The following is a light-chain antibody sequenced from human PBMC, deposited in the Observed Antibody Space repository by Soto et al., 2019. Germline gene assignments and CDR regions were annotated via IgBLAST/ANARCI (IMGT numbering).Light chain of an antibody. Sequence: QSALTQAASVSGSPGQSITISCTGSSSDVGGSNFVSWYQHHPGKAPKLLIYEVDNRPSGVSNRFSGSKSDNTASLTISGLQAGEEAHYYCSSHTTRSPVLFGGGTKLTVL. CDR3: SSHTTRSPVL. CDR2: EVD. V-gene: IGLV2-14*01. CDR1: SSDVGGSNF. J-gene: IGLJ2*01.